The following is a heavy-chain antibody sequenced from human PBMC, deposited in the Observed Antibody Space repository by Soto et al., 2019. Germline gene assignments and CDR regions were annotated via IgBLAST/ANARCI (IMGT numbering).Heavy chain of an antibody. CDR3: ARQASGYYYGGFDP. J-gene: IGHJ5*02. CDR1: GGSILASTCY. Sequence: QLLLQESGPGLVKPSETLSLTCTVSGGSILASTCYWAWIRQSPGKGLEWIGTILYSGSTFYTPSLMSRLTMSVDTSNNQFSLKLSSVTAAGTAVYYCARQASGYYYGGFDPWGQGTLVTVSS. V-gene: IGHV4-39*01. CDR2: ILYSGST. D-gene: IGHD3-22*01.